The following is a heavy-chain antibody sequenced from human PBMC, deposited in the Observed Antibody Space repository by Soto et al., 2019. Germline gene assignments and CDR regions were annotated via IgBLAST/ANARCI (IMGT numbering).Heavy chain of an antibody. CDR1: GGSINSGGYY. V-gene: IGHV4-31*03. CDR3: ARRYSSSLDV. D-gene: IGHD6-13*01. CDR2: IYYSGST. J-gene: IGHJ6*02. Sequence: SETLSLTCTVSGGSINSGGYYWSWIRQHPGKGLEWVGYIYYSGSTNYTPSLKSRVSISLDTSKNQFSLKLTSVTAADTAVYYCARRYSSSLDVWGQGTTVTVSS.